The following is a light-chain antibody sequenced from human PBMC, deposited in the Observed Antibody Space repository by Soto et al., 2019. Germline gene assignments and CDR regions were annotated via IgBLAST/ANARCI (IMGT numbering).Light chain of an antibody. Sequence: ELLLSQLPATLFVPQGEGPPSSCGPSKGVATTLAWYQQKPGQAPRLLIYGASTRATGIPARFSGSGSGTEFTLTISSLQSEDFAVYYCQQYNNWPPSLGFGGGTKVEIK. V-gene: IGKV3-15*01. J-gene: IGKJ4*01. CDR3: QQYNNWPPSLG. CDR1: KGVATT. CDR2: GAS.